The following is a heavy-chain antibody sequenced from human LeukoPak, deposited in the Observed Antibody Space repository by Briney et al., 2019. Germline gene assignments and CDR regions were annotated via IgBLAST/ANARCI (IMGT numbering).Heavy chain of an antibody. CDR1: GYTLTELS. D-gene: IGHD3-22*01. V-gene: IGHV1-24*01. CDR2: FDPEDGET. Sequence: ASVKVSCKVSGYTLTELSMHWVRQAPGKGLEWMGGFDPEDGETIYAQKFRGRVTMTEDTSTDPAYMELSSLRSEDTAVYYCATPHYYDTFDYWGQGTLVTVSS. CDR3: ATPHYYDTFDY. J-gene: IGHJ4*02.